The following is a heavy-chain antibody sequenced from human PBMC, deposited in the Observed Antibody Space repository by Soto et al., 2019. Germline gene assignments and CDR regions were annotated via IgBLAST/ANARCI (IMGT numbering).Heavy chain of an antibody. CDR2: INHSGST. CDR1: GGSFSGYY. D-gene: IGHD3-3*01. CDR3: ARGRSVDFWSGYYPHYYYYYMDV. J-gene: IGHJ6*03. V-gene: IGHV4-34*01. Sequence: SETLSLTCAVYGGSFSGYYWSWIRQPPGKGLEWIGEINHSGSTNYNPSLKSRVTISVDTSKNQFSLKLGSVTAADTAVYYCARGRSVDFWSGYYPHYYYYYMDVWGKGTTVTVSS.